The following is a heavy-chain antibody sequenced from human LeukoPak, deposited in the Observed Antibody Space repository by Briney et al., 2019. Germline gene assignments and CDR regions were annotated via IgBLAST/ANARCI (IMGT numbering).Heavy chain of an antibody. Sequence: PGGSLRLSCAASGFTFSSYGMHWVRQAPGKGLEWVAVIWYDGSNKYYADSVKGRFTISRDNSKNTLYLQMNSLRAEDTAVYYCARDNPTVAGSFDYWGQGTLVTVSS. CDR1: GFTFSSYG. J-gene: IGHJ4*02. CDR3: ARDNPTVAGSFDY. CDR2: IWYDGSNK. V-gene: IGHV3-33*01. D-gene: IGHD6-19*01.